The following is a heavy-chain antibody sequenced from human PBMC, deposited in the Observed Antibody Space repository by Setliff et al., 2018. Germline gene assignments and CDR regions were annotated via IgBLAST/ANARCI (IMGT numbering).Heavy chain of an antibody. CDR2: TYYRSKWYN. CDR3: ARDQYYYDSSGYPWAFDI. J-gene: IGHJ3*02. CDR1: GDSVSSNSAA. Sequence: QTLSLTCAISGDSVSSNSAAWNWIRQSPSRGLEWLGRTYYRSKWYNDYAVSVKSRITINPDTSKNQFSLQLNSVTPEDTAVYYCARDQYYYDSSGYPWAFDIWGQGTMVTVSS. V-gene: IGHV6-1*01. D-gene: IGHD3-22*01.